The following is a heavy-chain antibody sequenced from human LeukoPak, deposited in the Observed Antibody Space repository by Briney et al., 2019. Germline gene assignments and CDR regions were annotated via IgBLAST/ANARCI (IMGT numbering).Heavy chain of an antibody. D-gene: IGHD6-19*01. Sequence: GGSLRLSCAASGFTVSSNYMSWVRQAPGKGLEWVSVIYSSGRTYYADSVKGRFTISRDNSKNTAYLQMNSLRAEDTAVYYCARDSASGWYHAYWGQGTLVTVSS. V-gene: IGHV3-53*01. CDR3: ARDSASGWYHAY. CDR2: IYSSGRT. J-gene: IGHJ4*02. CDR1: GFTVSSNY.